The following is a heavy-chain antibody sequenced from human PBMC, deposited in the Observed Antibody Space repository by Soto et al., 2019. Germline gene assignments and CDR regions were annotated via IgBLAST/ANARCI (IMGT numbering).Heavy chain of an antibody. D-gene: IGHD2-2*01. CDR1: GGSISSGGYS. CDR2: MYHSGIN. J-gene: IGHJ4*02. Sequence: QLQLQESGSGLVKPSQTLSLTCAVSGGSISSGGYSWGWFRQPRGKGLEWIGYMYHSGINYYNPCHKIRVTISVDRSKNQFPLKLSSVTAADTAVYYCARGHTKGCFDYWGQGTLATVSS. V-gene: IGHV4-30-2*01. CDR3: ARGHTKGCFDY.